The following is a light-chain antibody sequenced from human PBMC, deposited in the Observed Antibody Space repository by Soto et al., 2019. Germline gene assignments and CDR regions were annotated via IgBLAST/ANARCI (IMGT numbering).Light chain of an antibody. Sequence: QSALTQPASVSGSPGQSITISCTGTSSDVGGYNYVSWYQQHPGKAPKLMIYEVPNRPSGVSNRFSDSKSDNTASLTISGLQADDEADYYCTSYTNGAYVFGTGTKLTVL. CDR1: SSDVGGYNY. CDR2: EVP. CDR3: TSYTNGAYV. V-gene: IGLV2-14*01. J-gene: IGLJ1*01.